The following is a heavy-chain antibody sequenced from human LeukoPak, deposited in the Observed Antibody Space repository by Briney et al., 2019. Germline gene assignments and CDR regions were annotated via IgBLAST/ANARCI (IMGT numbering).Heavy chain of an antibody. CDR2: INPNSGGT. V-gene: IGHV1-2*02. Sequence: ASVKVSCKASGYTFTGYYMHWVRQAPGQGLEWMGWINPNSGGTNYAQKFQGRVTMTRDTSISTAYMELSRLRSDDTAVYYCARSIAAAGTQDFQHWGQGTLSPSPQ. J-gene: IGHJ1*01. D-gene: IGHD6-13*01. CDR1: GYTFTGYY. CDR3: ARSIAAAGTQDFQH.